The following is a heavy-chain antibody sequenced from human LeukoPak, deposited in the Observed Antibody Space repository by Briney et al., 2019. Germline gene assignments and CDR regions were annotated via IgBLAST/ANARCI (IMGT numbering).Heavy chain of an antibody. V-gene: IGHV3-7*01. CDR1: GFTSSSYW. D-gene: IGHD4-17*01. J-gene: IGHJ4*02. CDR3: ARGGYGDYYFDY. CDR2: IKQDGSEK. Sequence: GGSLRLSCAASGFTSSSYWMSWVRQAPGKGLEWVANIKQDGSEKYYVDSVKGRFTISRDNAKNSLYLQMNSLRAEDTAVYYCARGGYGDYYFDYWGQGTLVTVSS.